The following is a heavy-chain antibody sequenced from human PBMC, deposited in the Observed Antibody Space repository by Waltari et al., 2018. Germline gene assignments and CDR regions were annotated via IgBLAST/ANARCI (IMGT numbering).Heavy chain of an antibody. CDR1: GFPFSCSW. V-gene: IGHV3-74*01. CDR2: INSGGSST. J-gene: IGHJ4*02. CDR3: ARVTVTTPWNFDF. D-gene: IGHD4-17*01. Sequence: EVQLVESGGGSVPPGGSLRLSCASSGFPFSCSWMHWVRQAPGKGLMWGSRINSGGSSTTYADSVKGRFTISRDNAKNTLYLQMNSLRAEDTAVYYCARVTVTTPWNFDFWGQGTLVTVSS.